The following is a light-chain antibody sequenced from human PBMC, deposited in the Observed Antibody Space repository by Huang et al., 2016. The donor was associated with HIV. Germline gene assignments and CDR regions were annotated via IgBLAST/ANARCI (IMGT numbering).Light chain of an antibody. CDR2: LAS. CDR3: MQTLKLPLT. Sequence: VVMTQSPLSLPVVLGEPAFITCRSNESLLHDDGNIYLDWFLQKPWQSPQLFIYLASNRASGIPDRFSGGGSSTDFTLKINRVEADDLGVYYCMQTLKLPLTFGPGTKVDIK. J-gene: IGKJ3*01. CDR1: ESLLHDDGNIY. V-gene: IGKV2-28*01.